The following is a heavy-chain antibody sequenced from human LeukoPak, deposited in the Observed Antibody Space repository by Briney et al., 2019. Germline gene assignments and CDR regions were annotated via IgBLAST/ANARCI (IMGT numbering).Heavy chain of an antibody. V-gene: IGHV4-39*07. J-gene: IGHJ6*02. CDR2: IYYSGST. D-gene: IGHD6-6*01. CDR1: GGSISSTTYY. Sequence: KPSETLSLTCTVSGGSISSTTYYWGWIRQPPGRWLEWIGSIYYSGSTYYNPSLKSRVTISADTSKKQVSLNLSSVTAADTAVYYCARVAARYVGMDVWGQGTTVTVSS. CDR3: ARVAARYVGMDV.